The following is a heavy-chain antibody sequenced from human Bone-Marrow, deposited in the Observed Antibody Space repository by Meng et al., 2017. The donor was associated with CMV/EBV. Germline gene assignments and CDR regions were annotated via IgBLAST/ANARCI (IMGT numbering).Heavy chain of an antibody. Sequence: ASVKVSCKASGYTFTGYYMHWVRQAPGQGLEWMGWINPNSGGTNYAQKFQGRVTMTRDTSISTAYMELSSLRSEDTAVYYCALGVVVVIANPIHYYYYGMDVWGQGTTVTVSS. CDR1: GYTFTGYY. V-gene: IGHV1-2*02. D-gene: IGHD2-21*01. CDR3: ALGVVVVIANPIHYYYYGMDV. CDR2: INPNSGGT. J-gene: IGHJ6*02.